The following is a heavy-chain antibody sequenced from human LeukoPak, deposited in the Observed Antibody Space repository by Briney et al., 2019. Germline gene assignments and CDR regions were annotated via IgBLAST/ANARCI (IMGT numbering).Heavy chain of an antibody. CDR2: MNPNSGNT. Sequence: ASVKISCKASGYTFTSYDINWVRQATGQGLEWMGWMNPNSGNTGYAQKFQGRVTMTRDTSTSTVYMELSSLRSEDTAVYYCARAQLTTLFDYWGQGTLVTVSS. CDR1: GYTFTSYD. CDR3: ARAQLTTLFDY. J-gene: IGHJ4*02. D-gene: IGHD3-22*01. V-gene: IGHV1-8*01.